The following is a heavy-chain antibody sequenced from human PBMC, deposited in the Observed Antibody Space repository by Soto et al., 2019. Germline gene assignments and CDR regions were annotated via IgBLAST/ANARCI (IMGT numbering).Heavy chain of an antibody. CDR1: GFTFRGST. D-gene: IGHD3-10*01. Sequence: PGGSLRLSCVASGFTFRGSTIHWVRQASGKGLEWIGLISIKPNNYATVYAASVTGRFTISRDDSKNTAFLQMNSLKTEDTAAYYCTRAYEHSNYYFDYWGRGTLVTVSS. CDR3: TRAYEHSNYYFDY. V-gene: IGHV3-73*01. J-gene: IGHJ4*02. CDR2: ISIKPNNYAT.